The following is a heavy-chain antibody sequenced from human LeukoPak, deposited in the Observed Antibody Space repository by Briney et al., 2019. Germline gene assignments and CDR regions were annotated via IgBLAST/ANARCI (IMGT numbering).Heavy chain of an antibody. Sequence: GGSLRLSCAASGFTFSSYSMNWVPQAPGKGLEWVSSISSSSSYIYYADSVKGRFTISRDNAKNSLYLQMNSLRAEDTAVYYCARLMVRGVDYYFDYWGQGTLVTVSS. CDR3: ARLMVRGVDYYFDY. CDR2: ISSSSSYI. V-gene: IGHV3-21*01. J-gene: IGHJ4*02. CDR1: GFTFSSYS. D-gene: IGHD3-10*01.